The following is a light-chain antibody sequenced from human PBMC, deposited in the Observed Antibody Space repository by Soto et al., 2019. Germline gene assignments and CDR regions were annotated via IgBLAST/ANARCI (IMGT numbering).Light chain of an antibody. CDR2: DVS. V-gene: IGLV2-14*01. J-gene: IGLJ2*01. CDR3: SSLTSSRLLV. Sequence: QSALTQPASVSGAPGQSITISCTGTSSDVGAYNSVSWYQQHPGKVPKLMIYDVSHRPSGVSDRFSGSKSGNTAALTISGLQAEDEADYYCSSLTSSRLLVFGGGTKLTVL. CDR1: SSDVGAYNS.